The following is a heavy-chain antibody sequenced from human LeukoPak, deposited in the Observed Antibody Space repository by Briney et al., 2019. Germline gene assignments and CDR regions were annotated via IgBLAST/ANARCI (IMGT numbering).Heavy chain of an antibody. D-gene: IGHD2-8*02. CDR2: INPNSGAT. J-gene: IGHJ5*02. CDR3: ARVMDTGGPRNWFDP. CDR1: GYTFTGYS. Sequence: ASVKVSCKASGYTFTGYSMHWVRQAPGQRLEWMGWINPNSGATVYAQNFQGRVTMTRDTSISTAYMELSRLTSDDTAVYYCARVMDTGGPRNWFDPWGQGTLVTVSS. V-gene: IGHV1-2*02.